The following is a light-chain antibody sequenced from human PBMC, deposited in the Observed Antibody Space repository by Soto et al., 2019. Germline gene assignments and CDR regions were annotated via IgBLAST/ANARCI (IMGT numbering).Light chain of an antibody. Sequence: DIQMTQSPSTLSASVGDRVTITCRASQSISSWLAWYQQKPGKAPKLLIYDASSLESGVPSRFSGSGSGTEFTLTISSLQPNDFTTYYYQQYNSAWTFGKGTKVEIK. J-gene: IGKJ1*01. CDR3: QQYNSAWT. CDR1: QSISSW. V-gene: IGKV1-5*01. CDR2: DAS.